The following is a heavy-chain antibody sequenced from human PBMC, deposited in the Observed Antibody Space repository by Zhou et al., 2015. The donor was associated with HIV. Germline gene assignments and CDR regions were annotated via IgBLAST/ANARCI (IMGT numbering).Heavy chain of an antibody. CDR2: VSWNSDKI. Sequence: VQLVESGGGLVQPGRSLRLSCAAFGFTFDDYTMHWVRQSPGKGLEWVSCVSWNSDKIGYADSVKGRFTISRDSAKNSLYLQMNSLRLEDTAVYYCVKDIKRTTPRGGGCLDVWGQGTVVTVSS. V-gene: IGHV3-9*01. CDR3: VKDIKRTTPRGGGCLDV. CDR1: GFTFDDYT. D-gene: IGHD2-8*02. J-gene: IGHJ3*01.